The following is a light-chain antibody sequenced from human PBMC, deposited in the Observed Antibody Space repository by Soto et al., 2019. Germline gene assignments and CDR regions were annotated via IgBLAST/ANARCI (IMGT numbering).Light chain of an antibody. CDR3: MQTLLTWT. V-gene: IGKV2-28*01. CDR1: QSLLHSNGYNY. Sequence: DIVMTQSPRSLPVTPGEPASISCSSSQSLLHSNGYNYLDWYMQKPGQSPQLLIYLGSHRASGVPDRFSGSGSGTDFTLKISRVEAEDVGVYYCMQTLLTWTFGQGTKVEI. CDR2: LGS. J-gene: IGKJ1*01.